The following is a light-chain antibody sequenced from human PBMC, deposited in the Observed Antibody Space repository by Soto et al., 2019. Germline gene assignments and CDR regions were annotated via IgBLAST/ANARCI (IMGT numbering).Light chain of an antibody. CDR3: QQTYSTGPST. CDR1: QSISGY. CDR2: TAS. J-gene: IGKJ1*01. V-gene: IGKV1-39*01. Sequence: DIQLTQSPSSLSASVGDRVTITCRASQSISGYLNRYLQKPGEAPKLLIYTASHLHSGLPSRFSGSGSETDFTLTITPLPPEDFATYSCQQTYSTGPSTFGPGTKVDIK.